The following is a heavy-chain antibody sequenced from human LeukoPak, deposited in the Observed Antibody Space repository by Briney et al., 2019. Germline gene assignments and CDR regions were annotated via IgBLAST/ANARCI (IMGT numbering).Heavy chain of an antibody. J-gene: IGHJ3*02. CDR3: ARGRSAAGLWGAFDI. CDR1: GGSISSYY. Sequence: SETLSLTCTVSGGSISSYYWSWIRQTPGKGLEWIGYIYNSGSTNYNPSLKSRVTTSVDTSKKQISLKLSSVTAADTAVYYCARGRSAAGLWGAFDIWGQGTMVTVSS. V-gene: IGHV4-59*01. CDR2: IYNSGST. D-gene: IGHD6-13*01.